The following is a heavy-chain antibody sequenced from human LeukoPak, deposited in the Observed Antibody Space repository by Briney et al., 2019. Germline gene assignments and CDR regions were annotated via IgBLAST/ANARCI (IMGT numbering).Heavy chain of an antibody. V-gene: IGHV1-69*13. CDR2: IIPIFGTA. CDR1: GGTSSSYA. D-gene: IGHD6-6*01. CDR3: ARDSSSSLDY. J-gene: IGHJ4*02. Sequence: ASVRVSRKASGGTSSSYAISWVRQAPGQGLEWMGGIIPIFGTANYAQKFQGRVTITADESTSTAYMELSSLRSEDTAVYYCARDSSSSLDYWGQGTLVTVSS.